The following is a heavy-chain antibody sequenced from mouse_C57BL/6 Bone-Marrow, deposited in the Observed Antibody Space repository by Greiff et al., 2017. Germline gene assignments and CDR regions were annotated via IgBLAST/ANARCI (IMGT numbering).Heavy chain of an antibody. V-gene: IGHV5-15*01. D-gene: IGHD1-1*01. CDR3: ARLTTVVYWYFDV. J-gene: IGHJ1*03. CDR2: ISNLAYSI. Sequence: EVQLMESGGGLVQPGGSLKLSCAASGFTFSDYGMAWVRQAPRKGPEWVAFISNLAYSIYYADTVTGRFTISRENAKNTLYLEMSSLRSEDTAMYYCARLTTVVYWYFDVWGTGTTVTVSS. CDR1: GFTFSDYG.